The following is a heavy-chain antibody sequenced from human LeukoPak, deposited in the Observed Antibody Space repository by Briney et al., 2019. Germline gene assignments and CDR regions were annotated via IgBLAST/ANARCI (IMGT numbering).Heavy chain of an antibody. V-gene: IGHV3-30*18. CDR2: ISYDGSNK. D-gene: IGHD3-10*01. CDR3: AKDRWFGEPRGWFDP. J-gene: IGHJ5*02. Sequence: SGGSLRLSCAASGFTFSSYGMHWVRQAPGKGLEWVAVISYDGSNKYYADSVKGRFTISSDNSKNTLYLQMNSLRAEDTAVYYCAKDRWFGEPRGWFDPWGQGTLVTVSS. CDR1: GFTFSSYG.